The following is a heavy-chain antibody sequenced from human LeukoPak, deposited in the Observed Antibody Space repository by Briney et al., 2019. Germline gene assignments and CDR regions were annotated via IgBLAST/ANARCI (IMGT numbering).Heavy chain of an antibody. J-gene: IGHJ6*03. D-gene: IGHD3-3*01. CDR1: RGTFSSYA. V-gene: IGHV1-69*05. Sequence: SLKVSSKASRGTFSSYAISWVRQAPGHGLEWMGRIIPIFGTANYAQQFQGRVTITTDESTSTAYMELSLLRSEDTAVYYCALPYYDFWSGYSSMDVWGKGTTVTVSS. CDR3: ALPYYDFWSGYSSMDV. CDR2: IIPIFGTA.